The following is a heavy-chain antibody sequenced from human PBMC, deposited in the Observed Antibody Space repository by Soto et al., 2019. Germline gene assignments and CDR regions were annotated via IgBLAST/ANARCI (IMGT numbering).Heavy chain of an antibody. J-gene: IGHJ4*02. CDR2: VYYTGTT. D-gene: IGHD6-13*01. Sequence: PSETLSLTCTVSGGAIISYFYSFFRHPPLKGLEWIGSVYYTGTTDYNPSLKSRVTISVDTSKTQFSLNLRSVTAADTAVYYCARDLAAVPRAFDYWGRGTLVTVSS. CDR1: GGAIISYF. CDR3: ARDLAAVPRAFDY. V-gene: IGHV4-59*01.